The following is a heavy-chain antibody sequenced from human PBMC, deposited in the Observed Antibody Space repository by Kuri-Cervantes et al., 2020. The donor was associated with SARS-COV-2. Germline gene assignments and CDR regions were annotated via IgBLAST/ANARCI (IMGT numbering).Heavy chain of an antibody. D-gene: IGHD3-22*01. V-gene: IGHV5-51*01. CDR2: IYPGDSDT. J-gene: IGHJ4*02. Sequence: GESLKISCKGSGYSFPTYWISWVRQVPGKGLEWMGVIYPGDSDTRYSPSFQGRVTMSSDRSISTAYLQWSSPKASDTAIYYCARHFRHKDWLIPEVSTYFDSWGQGTLVTVSS. CDR1: GYSFPTYW. CDR3: ARHFRHKDWLIPEVSTYFDS.